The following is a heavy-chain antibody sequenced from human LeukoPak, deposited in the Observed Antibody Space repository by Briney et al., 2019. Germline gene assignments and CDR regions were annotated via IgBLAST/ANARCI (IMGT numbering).Heavy chain of an antibody. V-gene: IGHV1-8*03. D-gene: IGHD1-1*01. Sequence: ASVKVSCKASGYTFTSYDINWVRQATGQGLEWMGWMNPNSGNTGYAQKFQGGVTITRNTSISTAYMERSSLRSEDTAVYYCARDAERGYYYYMDVWGKGTTVTVSS. J-gene: IGHJ6*03. CDR3: ARDAERGYYYYMDV. CDR2: MNPNSGNT. CDR1: GYTFTSYD.